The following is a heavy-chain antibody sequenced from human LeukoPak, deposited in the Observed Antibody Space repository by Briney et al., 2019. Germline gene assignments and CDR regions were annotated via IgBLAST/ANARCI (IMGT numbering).Heavy chain of an antibody. J-gene: IGHJ4*02. D-gene: IGHD5-12*01. CDR3: ARVHRGYSFGRLDY. V-gene: IGHV4-34*01. Sequence: SETLSLTCAVYGGSFSGYYWSWLRQPPGKGVEWLGEINHSGSTNYNPSLTSLKSRVTISVDTSKNQFSLKLSSVTAADTAVYYCARVHRGYSFGRLDYWGQGTLVTVSS. CDR1: GGSFSGYY. CDR2: INHSGST.